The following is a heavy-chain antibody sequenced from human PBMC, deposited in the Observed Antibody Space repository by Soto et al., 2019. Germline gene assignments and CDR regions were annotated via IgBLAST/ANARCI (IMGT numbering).Heavy chain of an antibody. J-gene: IGHJ4*02. CDR2: ISSNGGST. CDR3: VKDWHSDYAARYYFDY. V-gene: IGHV3-64D*06. CDR1: GFTFRSYA. D-gene: IGHD4-17*01. Sequence: PGVPLRLSCSVSGFTFRSYALHWVRQAPGKGLEPVSAISSNGGSTYYADSVKGRFTIPRDNSKNTLYLQMSSLRVEDTAVYYCVKDWHSDYAARYYFDYWGQGTPVTVSS.